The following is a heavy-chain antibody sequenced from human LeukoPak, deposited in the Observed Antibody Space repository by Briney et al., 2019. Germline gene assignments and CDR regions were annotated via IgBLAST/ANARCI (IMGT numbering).Heavy chain of an antibody. D-gene: IGHD2-15*01. CDR1: VYTFTIYA. V-gene: IGHV1-8*03. J-gene: IGHJ5*02. CDR3: ARVAYCSGGSCYHNWFDP. Sequence: ASLRLSSTPSVYTFTIYATSWVRQAPGQGREWMGWMNPNSGNTGYAQKCQGRVTITRNTSISTAYMELSSLRSEDTAVYYCARVAYCSGGSCYHNWFDPWGQGTLVTVSS. CDR2: MNPNSGNT.